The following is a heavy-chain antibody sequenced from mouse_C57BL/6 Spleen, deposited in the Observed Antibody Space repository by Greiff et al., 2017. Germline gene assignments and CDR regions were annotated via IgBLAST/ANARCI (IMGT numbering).Heavy chain of an antibody. CDR3: ARPYGRSY. CDR2: IYPRSGNT. Sequence: VQLQQSGAELARPGASVKLSCKASGYTFTSYGISWVKQRTGQGLEWIGEIYPRSGNTYYNEKFKGKATLTADKSSSTAYMELRSLTSEDSAVYFGARPYGRSYWGQGTTLTVSS. D-gene: IGHD1-1*01. CDR1: GYTFTSYG. J-gene: IGHJ2*01. V-gene: IGHV1-81*01.